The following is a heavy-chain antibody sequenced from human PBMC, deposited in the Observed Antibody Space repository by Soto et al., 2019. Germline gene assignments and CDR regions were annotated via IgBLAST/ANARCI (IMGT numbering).Heavy chain of an antibody. V-gene: IGHV3-23*01. D-gene: IGHD2-15*01. CDR2: ISGSGGST. CDR3: AKELLGAVFVYYMDV. J-gene: IGHJ6*03. CDR1: GFTFSSYA. Sequence: EVQLLESGGGLVQPGGSLRLSCAASGFTFSSYAISWVRQAPGKGLEWGSSISGSGGSTYYADSVKGRFTISRDNSKNTQYLQMNSLRAEDTAVYYCAKELLGAVFVYYMDVWGKGTTVTVSS.